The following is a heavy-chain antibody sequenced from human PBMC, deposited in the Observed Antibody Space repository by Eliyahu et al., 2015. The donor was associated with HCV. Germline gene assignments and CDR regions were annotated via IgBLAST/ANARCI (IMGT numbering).Heavy chain of an antibody. CDR3: ARGPSGSYYSEYFQH. CDR2: INPNSGGT. CDR1: GYTFTGYY. D-gene: IGHD1-26*01. V-gene: IGHV1-2*04. Sequence: QVQLVQSGAEVXKPGASVKVXCKASGYTFTGYYMHWVRQAPGQGLEWMGWINPNSGGTNYAQKFQGWVTMTRDTSISTAYMELSRLRSDDTAVYYCARGPSGSYYSEYFQHWGQGTLVTVSS. J-gene: IGHJ1*01.